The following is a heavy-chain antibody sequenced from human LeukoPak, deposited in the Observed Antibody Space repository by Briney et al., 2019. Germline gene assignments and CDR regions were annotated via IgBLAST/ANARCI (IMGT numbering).Heavy chain of an antibody. D-gene: IGHD3-3*01. CDR2: IYYSGST. V-gene: IGHV4-31*03. Sequence: SETLSLTCTVSGGSISSGGYYWSWIRQHPGKGLEWIGYIYYSGSTYYNPSLKSRVTISVDTSKNQFSLKLSSVTAADTAVYYCAVHLITIFGVVDYWGQGTLVTVSS. CDR3: AVHLITIFGVVDY. CDR1: GGSISSGGYY. J-gene: IGHJ4*02.